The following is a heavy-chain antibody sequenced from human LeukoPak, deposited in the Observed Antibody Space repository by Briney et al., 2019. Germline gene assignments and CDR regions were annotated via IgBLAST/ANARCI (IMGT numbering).Heavy chain of an antibody. Sequence: GASVKVSCKASGGTFSSYAISWVRQAPGQGLEWMGGIIPIFGTANYAQKFQGSVTITADESTSTAYMELSSLRSEDTAVYYCACDYDILTGYYSGLDYWGQGTLVTVSS. CDR3: ACDYDILTGYYSGLDY. CDR1: GGTFSSYA. CDR2: IIPIFGTA. D-gene: IGHD3-9*01. V-gene: IGHV1-69*13. J-gene: IGHJ4*02.